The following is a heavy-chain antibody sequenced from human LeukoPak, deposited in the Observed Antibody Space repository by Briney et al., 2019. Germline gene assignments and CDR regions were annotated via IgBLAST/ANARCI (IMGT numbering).Heavy chain of an antibody. J-gene: IGHJ3*02. Sequence: TSETLSLTCAVSGGSISSGGYSWSWIRQPPGKGLEWIGYIYYSGSTYYNPSLKSRVTISVDTSKNQFSLKLSSVTAADTALYYCARHQSGGSWYSAFDIWGQGTMVTVSS. CDR2: IYYSGST. D-gene: IGHD2-15*01. CDR1: GGSISSGGYS. CDR3: ARHQSGGSWYSAFDI. V-gene: IGHV4-30-4*07.